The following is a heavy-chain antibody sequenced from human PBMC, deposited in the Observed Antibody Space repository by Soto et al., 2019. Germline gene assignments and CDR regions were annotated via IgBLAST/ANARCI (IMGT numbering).Heavy chain of an antibody. CDR2: IVSSGST. Sequence: PSETLSLICTVSGGSITDYSWVWIRQPAGKGLEWIGRIVSSGSTNYNPSLKGRITMSLDTSKNQFSLKLNSATATDTAVYFCARDQGVVVTDDNWFEPWGQGILVTVSS. CDR3: ARDQGVVVTDDNWFEP. J-gene: IGHJ5*02. CDR1: GGSITDYS. D-gene: IGHD2-21*02. V-gene: IGHV4-4*07.